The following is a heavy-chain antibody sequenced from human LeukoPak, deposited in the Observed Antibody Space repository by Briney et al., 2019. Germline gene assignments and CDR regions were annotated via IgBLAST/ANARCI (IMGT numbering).Heavy chain of an antibody. Sequence: GGSLRLSCAASGFTFSSYGMHWVRQAPGKGLEWVSSISSSSSYIYYADSVKGRFTISRDNAKNSLYLQMNSLRAEDTAVYYCASEGAAAPYYFDYWGQGTLVTVSS. CDR1: GFTFSSYG. CDR2: ISSSSSYI. CDR3: ASEGAAAPYYFDY. J-gene: IGHJ4*02. D-gene: IGHD6-13*01. V-gene: IGHV3-21*01.